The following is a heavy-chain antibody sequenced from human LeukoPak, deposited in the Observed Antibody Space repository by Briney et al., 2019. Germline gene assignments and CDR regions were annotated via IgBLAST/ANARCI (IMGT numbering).Heavy chain of an antibody. J-gene: IGHJ6*02. V-gene: IGHV4-34*01. CDR3: ARSHNGNYVYYYYYGMDV. CDR2: INHSGST. D-gene: IGHD1-7*01. CDR1: GGSFSGYY. Sequence: SETLSLTCAVYGGSFSGYYWSWIRQPPGKGLEWIGEINHSGSTNYNPSLKSRVTISVDTSKHQFSLKLSSVPAADTAVYYCARSHNGNYVYYYYYGMDVWGQGTTVTVSS.